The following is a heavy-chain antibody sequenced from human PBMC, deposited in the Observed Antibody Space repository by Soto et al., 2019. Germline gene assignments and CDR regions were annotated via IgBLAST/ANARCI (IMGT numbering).Heavy chain of an antibody. CDR2: ISYDGSNK. J-gene: IGHJ4*02. Sequence: PGGSLRLSCAASGFTFSSYGMHWVRQAPGKGLEWVAVISYDGSNKYYADSVKGRFTISRDNSKNTLYLQMNSLRAEDTAVYYCAKGLFGGSYAPYYFDYWGQGTLVTVSS. CDR3: AKGLFGGSYAPYYFDY. CDR1: GFTFSSYG. V-gene: IGHV3-30*18. D-gene: IGHD1-26*01.